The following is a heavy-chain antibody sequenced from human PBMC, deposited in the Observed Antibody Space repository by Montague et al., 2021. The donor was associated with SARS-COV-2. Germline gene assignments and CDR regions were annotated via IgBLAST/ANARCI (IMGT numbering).Heavy chain of an antibody. Sequence: SETLSLTYTVSGGSISSYYWSWIRQPPGKGLEWIGYIYYSGNTXXXPSXXXRVTISVDTSKNQFSLKLSSVTAADTAVYYCARHGYTKVWSGMDVWGQGITVTVSS. CDR3: ARHGYTKVWSGMDV. CDR1: GGSISSYY. V-gene: IGHV4-59*01. J-gene: IGHJ6*02. CDR2: IYYSGNT. D-gene: IGHD6-13*01.